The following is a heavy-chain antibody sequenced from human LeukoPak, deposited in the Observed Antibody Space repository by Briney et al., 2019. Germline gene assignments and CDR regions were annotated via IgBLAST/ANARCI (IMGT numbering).Heavy chain of an antibody. Sequence: GASVKVSCKASGGTFSSYAISWVRQAPGQGLEWMGGIIPIFGTANYAQKFQGRVTITADESTSTAYMELSSLRSEDAAVYSCARGYSGSYYTPSDYYYGMDVWGQGTTVTVSS. CDR2: IIPIFGTA. J-gene: IGHJ6*02. CDR3: ARGYSGSYYTPSDYYYGMDV. CDR1: GGTFSSYA. D-gene: IGHD1-26*01. V-gene: IGHV1-69*13.